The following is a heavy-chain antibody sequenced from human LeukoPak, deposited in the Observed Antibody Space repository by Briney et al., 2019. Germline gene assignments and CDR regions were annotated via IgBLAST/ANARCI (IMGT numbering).Heavy chain of an antibody. D-gene: IGHD1-26*01. CDR1: GFTFSSYG. CDR2: ISYDGSNK. Sequence: GRSLRLSCAASGFTFSSYGMHWVRQAPGKGLEWVAVISYDGSNKYYADSVKGRFTISRDNSKNTLYLQMNSLRAEDTAVYYCAKDLPSNIVGASYYFDYWGQGILVTVSS. CDR3: AKDLPSNIVGASYYFDY. J-gene: IGHJ4*02. V-gene: IGHV3-30*18.